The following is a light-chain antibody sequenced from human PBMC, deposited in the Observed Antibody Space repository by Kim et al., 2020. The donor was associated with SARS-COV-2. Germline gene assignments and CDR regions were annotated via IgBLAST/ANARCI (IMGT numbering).Light chain of an antibody. CDR3: QVWDTSSDYQYV. CDR1: NIGRNS. Sequence: PGKTGRITCGRDNIGRNSVHWYQKKSGQAPVLVMYFDSDRPAEIPERFSASKSGNTATLTINKVEAGDEADYYCQVWDTSSDYQYVFGTGTKVTVL. V-gene: IGLV3-21*04. J-gene: IGLJ1*01. CDR2: FDS.